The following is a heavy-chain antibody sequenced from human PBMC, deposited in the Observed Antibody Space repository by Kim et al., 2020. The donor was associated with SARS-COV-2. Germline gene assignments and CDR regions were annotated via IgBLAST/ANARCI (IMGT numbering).Heavy chain of an antibody. Sequence: SETLSLTCSVSGDSINTDDYYWGWIRQPPGKGLEWIGCIYYNGNTYYNPSLKSRVTMSEDTSRNQFSLRLSSVTAADTAVYYCARHRLLCCGELDYWGQGTLVTVSS. J-gene: IGHJ4*02. CDR2: IYYNGNT. D-gene: IGHD3-10*01. V-gene: IGHV4-39*01. CDR3: ARHRLLCCGELDY. CDR1: GDSINTDDYY.